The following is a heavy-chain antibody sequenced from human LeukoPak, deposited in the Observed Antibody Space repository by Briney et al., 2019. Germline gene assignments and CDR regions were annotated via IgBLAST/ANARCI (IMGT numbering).Heavy chain of an antibody. CDR2: FDPEDGET. CDR1: GYTFTSYD. V-gene: IGHV1-24*01. CDR3: ATGRITMVRGVRNWFDP. D-gene: IGHD3-10*01. Sequence: ASVKVSCKASGYTFTSYDINWVRQAPGKGLEWMGGFDPEDGETIYAQKFQGRVTMTEDTSTDTAYMELSSLRSEDTAVYYCATGRITMVRGVRNWFDPWGQGTLVTVSS. J-gene: IGHJ5*02.